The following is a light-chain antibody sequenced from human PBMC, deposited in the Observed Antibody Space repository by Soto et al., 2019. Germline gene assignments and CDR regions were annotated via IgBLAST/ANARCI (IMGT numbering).Light chain of an antibody. V-gene: IGKV3-20*01. Sequence: EIVLTQSPGPLSLSPGERATLSCRSSQSVNNRYLAWYQQKPGQAPRLLICGASSRATGIPDRISGSGSGTDCTLTISRLEPEDVAVYYCQQYGSSPRTLGQGTKVDIK. CDR1: QSVNNRY. CDR3: QQYGSSPRT. J-gene: IGKJ1*01. CDR2: GAS.